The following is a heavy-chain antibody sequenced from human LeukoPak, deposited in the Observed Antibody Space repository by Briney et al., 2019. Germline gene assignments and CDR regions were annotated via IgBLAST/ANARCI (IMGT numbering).Heavy chain of an antibody. CDR3: ARGFCGGDCYSGSLEYYYYYYMDV. V-gene: IGHV4-4*09. Sequence: SETLSLTCTVPGGSISSYYWSWIRQPPGKGLEWIGYIYTSGSTNYNPSLKSRVTISVDTSKNQFSLKLSSVTAADTAVYYCARGFCGGDCYSGSLEYYYYYYMDVWGKGTTVTVSS. D-gene: IGHD2-21*02. CDR1: GGSISSYY. J-gene: IGHJ6*03. CDR2: IYTSGST.